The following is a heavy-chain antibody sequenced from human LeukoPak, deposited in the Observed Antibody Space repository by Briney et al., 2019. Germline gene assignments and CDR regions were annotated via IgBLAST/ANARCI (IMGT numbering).Heavy chain of an antibody. Sequence: PSETLSLTCTVSGGSISSSSYYWGWIRQPPGKGLEWIGSIYYSGSTYYNPSLKSRVTISVDTSKNQFSLKLSSVTAADTAVYYCARFYGSGSRLYLNWFDPWGQGTLVTVSS. V-gene: IGHV4-39*07. CDR1: GGSISSSSYY. D-gene: IGHD3-10*01. CDR2: IYYSGST. J-gene: IGHJ5*02. CDR3: ARFYGSGSRLYLNWFDP.